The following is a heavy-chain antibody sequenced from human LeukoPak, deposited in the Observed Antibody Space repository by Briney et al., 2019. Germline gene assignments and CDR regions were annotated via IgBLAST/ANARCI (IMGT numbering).Heavy chain of an antibody. CDR3: ARGATPPNYYGSGSYGRWNYYYYGMDV. CDR2: IYSGGST. D-gene: IGHD3-10*01. CDR1: GFTVSSNY. Sequence: GGSLRLSCAASGFTVSSNYMSWVRQAPGKGLEWVSVIYSGGSTYYADSVKGRFTISRDNSKNTLYLQMNSLRAEDTAVYYCARGATPPNYYGSGSYGRWNYYYYGMDVWGQGTTVTVSS. V-gene: IGHV3-53*01. J-gene: IGHJ6*02.